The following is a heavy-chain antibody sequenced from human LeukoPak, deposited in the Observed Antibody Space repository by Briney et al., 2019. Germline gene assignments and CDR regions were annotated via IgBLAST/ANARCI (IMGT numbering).Heavy chain of an antibody. Sequence: PGGSLRLSCAASGFTFSSYWMHWVRQAPGKGLVWVSRINSDGSSTSYADSVKGRFTISGDNAKNTLYLQMNSLRAEDTAVYYCAREQYSPALLDVWGQGTTVTVSS. CDR3: AREQYSPALLDV. D-gene: IGHD5-18*01. CDR2: INSDGSST. V-gene: IGHV3-74*01. CDR1: GFTFSSYW. J-gene: IGHJ6*02.